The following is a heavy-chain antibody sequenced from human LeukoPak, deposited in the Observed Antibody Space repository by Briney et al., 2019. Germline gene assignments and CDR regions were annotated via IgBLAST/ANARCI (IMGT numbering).Heavy chain of an antibody. CDR2: IYYSGST. CDR3: ARGGPEGHSGYDPWDYYYYYMDV. CDR1: GGSISSYY. V-gene: IGHV4-59*01. D-gene: IGHD5-12*01. Sequence: PSETLSLTCTVSGGSISSYYWSWIRQPPGKGLEWIGYIYYSGSTNYNPSLKSRVTISVDTSKNQFSLKLSSVTAADTAVYYCARGGPEGHSGYDPWDYYYYYMDVWGKGTTVTVSS. J-gene: IGHJ6*03.